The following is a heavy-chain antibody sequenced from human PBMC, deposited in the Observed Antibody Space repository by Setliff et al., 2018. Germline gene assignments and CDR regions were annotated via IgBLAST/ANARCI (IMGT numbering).Heavy chain of an antibody. Sequence: KTSETLSLTCIVSGDSMSGYFWSWIRQPPGKRLEWMGYIQIRGSTTTKYNPSLGSRISMSLDTSKNHFSLKLSSVTPADVAIYYCARDQFSSGWYGAPESYFDSWGQGILVTVSS. V-gene: IGHV4-59*01. CDR2: IQIRGSTTT. D-gene: IGHD6-19*01. CDR3: ARDQFSSGWYGAPESYFDS. CDR1: GDSMSGYF. J-gene: IGHJ4*02.